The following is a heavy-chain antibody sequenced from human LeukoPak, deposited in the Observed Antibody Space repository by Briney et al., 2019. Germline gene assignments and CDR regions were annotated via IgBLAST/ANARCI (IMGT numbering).Heavy chain of an antibody. D-gene: IGHD3-22*01. CDR3: ASPYDSSGKGYFDY. CDR2: ISGSGGST. J-gene: IGHJ4*02. CDR1: GFTFSSYA. V-gene: IGHV3-23*01. Sequence: PGGSLRLSCAASGFTFSSYAMTWVRQAPGKGLEWVSAISGSGGSTYYADSVKGRFTISRDNSKSTLYLQMNSLRAEDTAVYYCASPYDSSGKGYFDYWGQGTLVTVSS.